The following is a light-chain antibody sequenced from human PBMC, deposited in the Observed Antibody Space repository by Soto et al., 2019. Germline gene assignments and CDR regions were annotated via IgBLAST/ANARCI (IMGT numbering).Light chain of an antibody. Sequence: DIVFTQSPCTLSWSPGERATLSCMASQSVSSGKLAWYQQKPGQAPRLLIYGASSRATGIPDRFSGSGSGTDFTLTISRLEPEDFAVYYCQQYGSSRTLGQGTKVDI. CDR3: QQYGSSRT. CDR2: GAS. V-gene: IGKV3-20*01. J-gene: IGKJ1*01. CDR1: QSVSSGK.